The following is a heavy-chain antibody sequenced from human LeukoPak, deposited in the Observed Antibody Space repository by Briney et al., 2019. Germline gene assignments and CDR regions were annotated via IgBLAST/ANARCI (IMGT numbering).Heavy chain of an antibody. CDR3: ATKQLWLRNWFDP. Sequence: SETLSLTCTVSGGSISSSSYYWGWILQPPGKGLEWIGSIYYSGSTYYNPSLKSRVTISVDTSKNQFSLKLSSVTAADTAVYYCATKQLWLRNWFDPWGQGTLVTVSS. D-gene: IGHD5-18*01. CDR1: GGSISSSSYY. CDR2: IYYSGST. V-gene: IGHV4-39*07. J-gene: IGHJ5*02.